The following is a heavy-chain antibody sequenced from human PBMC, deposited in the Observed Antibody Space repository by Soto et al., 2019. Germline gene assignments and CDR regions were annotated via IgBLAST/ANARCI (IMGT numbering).Heavy chain of an antibody. CDR3: ARAPSADYVDF. CDR2: IYHSGST. J-gene: IGHJ4*02. V-gene: IGHV4-4*02. CDR1: GGSISSSNW. Sequence: SETLSLTCAVSGGSISSSNWWSWVRQPPGKGLEWIGAIYHSGSTYYNPSLKSRLAMSIDTSKNQFSLKMASVTAADTAVYFCARAPSADYVDFWGQGTQVTVSS.